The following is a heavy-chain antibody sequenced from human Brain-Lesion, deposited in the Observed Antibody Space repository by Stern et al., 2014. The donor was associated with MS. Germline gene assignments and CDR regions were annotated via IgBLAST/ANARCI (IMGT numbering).Heavy chain of an antibody. CDR1: GYIFTGYY. CDR3: ARDQRGITIFGVVTDYYYLGMDV. Sequence: QVQLVQSGAEVKKPGASVKVSCKTSGYIFTGYYIHWVRQAPGQGLEWMAWINPNTGGTKDAQKFQGRVTMSRDPSISTAYVELSSLTSDDTAVYYCARDQRGITIFGVVTDYYYLGMDVWGQGTTVTVSS. CDR2: INPNTGGT. D-gene: IGHD3-3*01. V-gene: IGHV1-2*02. J-gene: IGHJ6*02.